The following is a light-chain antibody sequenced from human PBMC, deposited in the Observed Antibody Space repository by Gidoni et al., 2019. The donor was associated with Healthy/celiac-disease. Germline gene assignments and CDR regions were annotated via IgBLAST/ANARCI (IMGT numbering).Light chain of an antibody. V-gene: IGLV2-8*01. CDR2: EVS. J-gene: IGLJ1*01. CDR1: SSDVGGYNY. Sequence: QSALPQPPSASGSPGPSVTISCTGTSSDVGGYNYVSWYQQHPGKAPKLMIYEVSKRPSGVPDRFSGSKSGNTASLTVSGLQAEDEADYYCSSYAGSTLYVFGTGTKVTVL. CDR3: SSYAGSTLYV.